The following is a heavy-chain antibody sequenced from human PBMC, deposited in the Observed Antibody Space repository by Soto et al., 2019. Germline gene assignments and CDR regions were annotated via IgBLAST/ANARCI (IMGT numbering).Heavy chain of an antibody. CDR3: ARHPYSNPPS. V-gene: IGHV3-21*01. CDR2: ITSSSSYI. D-gene: IGHD6-13*01. J-gene: IGHJ4*02. Sequence: GGSLRLSCAASGFSFSVHAMTWVRQAPGKGLEWVSSITSSSSYIYYADSVKGRFTISRDNAKSSLYLQMTSLRAEDTAVYYCARHPYSNPPSWGQGTLVTVSS. CDR1: GFSFSVHA.